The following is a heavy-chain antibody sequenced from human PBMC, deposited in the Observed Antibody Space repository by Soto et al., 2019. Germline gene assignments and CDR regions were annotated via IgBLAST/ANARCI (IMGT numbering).Heavy chain of an antibody. Sequence: QVQLQESGPGLVKPSQTLSLTCTVSGGSIRTGGYYWTWIRQHPGKGLEWIGYIYYSGSTYYNPSLQSRVTISVDTSKNQFSLKLSCVTAADTAVYYCARGLSVTLFDNWGQGTLVTVSS. CDR2: IYYSGST. V-gene: IGHV4-31*03. CDR3: ARGLSVTLFDN. CDR1: GGSIRTGGYY. D-gene: IGHD4-17*01. J-gene: IGHJ4*02.